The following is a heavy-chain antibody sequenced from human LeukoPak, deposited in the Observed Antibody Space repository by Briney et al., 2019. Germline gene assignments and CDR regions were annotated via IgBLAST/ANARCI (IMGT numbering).Heavy chain of an antibody. Sequence: AGGSLRLSCAASGFTFSSYWMHWVRHAPGKGLLWVSLINSDGNNRGYADSVKGRFTVSRDNAQNTLYLQMNSLRAEDTAVYYCARDVGYSISRWGQGTLVTVSS. J-gene: IGHJ4*02. CDR2: INSDGNNR. D-gene: IGHD6-13*01. CDR1: GFTFSSYW. CDR3: ARDVGYSISR. V-gene: IGHV3-74*01.